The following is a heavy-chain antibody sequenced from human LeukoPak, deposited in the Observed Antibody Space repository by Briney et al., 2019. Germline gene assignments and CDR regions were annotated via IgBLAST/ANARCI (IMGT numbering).Heavy chain of an antibody. Sequence: GGSLRLSCAASGFTFSSYAMHWVRQAPGKGLEYVSAISSNGGSTYYANSVKGRFTISRDNSKNTLYLQMGSLRAEDMAVYYCARDRGSSIAYCGGDCYIMNWGQGTLVTVSS. CDR3: ARDRGSSIAYCGGDCYIMN. J-gene: IGHJ4*02. CDR2: ISSNGGST. D-gene: IGHD2-21*02. V-gene: IGHV3-64*01. CDR1: GFTFSSYA.